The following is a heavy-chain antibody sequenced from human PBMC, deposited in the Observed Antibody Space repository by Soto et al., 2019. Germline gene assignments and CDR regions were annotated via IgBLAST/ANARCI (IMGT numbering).Heavy chain of an antibody. CDR1: GGSISSGDYY. V-gene: IGHV4-30-4*01. Sequence: SETLSLTCTVSGGSISSGDYYCSWIRQPPGKGLAWLGYIYSSVSPYYNPSLKSRVTRSVDTSKNQFSLKLSSVTAADTAVYYCARERLRSNWFEPWGQGTLVTVSS. J-gene: IGHJ5*02. CDR3: ARERLRSNWFEP. D-gene: IGHD3-3*01. CDR2: IYSSVSP.